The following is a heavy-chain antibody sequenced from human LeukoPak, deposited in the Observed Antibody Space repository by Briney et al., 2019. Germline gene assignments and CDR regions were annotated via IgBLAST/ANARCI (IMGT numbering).Heavy chain of an antibody. V-gene: IGHV1-18*01. CDR1: GYTFTSYG. J-gene: IGHJ4*02. CDR3: ARGDYVWGSYRYFDY. CDR2: ISAYNGNT. D-gene: IGHD3-16*02. Sequence: ASVKVSCKASGYTFTSYGISWVRQAPGQGLEWMGWISAYNGNTNYAQKLQGRVTMTTDTSTSTAYMELRSLRSDDTAVYYCARGDYVWGSYRYFDYWGQGTLVTVSS.